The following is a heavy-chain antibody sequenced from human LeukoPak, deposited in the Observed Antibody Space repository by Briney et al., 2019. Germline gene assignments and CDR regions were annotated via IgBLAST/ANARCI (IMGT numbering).Heavy chain of an antibody. J-gene: IGHJ6*02. D-gene: IGHD3-16*01. V-gene: IGHV3-7*03. CDR2: INHNGNVN. Sequence: PGGSLRLSCAASGLIFSNYWMNWARQAPGKGLEWAASINHNGNVNYYVDSVKGRFTISRDNAKNSLYLQMSNLRAEDTAVYFCARGGGLDVWGQGATVTVSS. CDR1: GLIFSNYW. CDR3: ARGGGLDV.